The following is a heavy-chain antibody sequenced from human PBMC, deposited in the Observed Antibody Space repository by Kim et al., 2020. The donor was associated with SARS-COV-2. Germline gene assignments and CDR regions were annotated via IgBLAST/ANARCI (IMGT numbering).Heavy chain of an antibody. V-gene: IGHV5-51*06. D-gene: IGHD3-10*01. CDR1: GYNFSTYW. J-gene: IGHJ5*02. CDR2: IYPGDSDT. Sequence: GESLKISCKGSGYNFSTYWIAWVRQMPGKGLEWMGIIYPGDSDTRYSPPFQGQVTIPDDKSISTPYLHWTNLKASDTALYYCARGWGNLDRGAYNWFDPWGQEPLVTVSS. CDR3: ARGWGNLDRGAYNWFDP.